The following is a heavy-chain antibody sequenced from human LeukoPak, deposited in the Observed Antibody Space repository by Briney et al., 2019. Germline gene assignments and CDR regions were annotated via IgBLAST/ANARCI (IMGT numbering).Heavy chain of an antibody. CDR3: ARSRRVYYFDY. CDR2: IKQDGSEK. Sequence: GGSLRLSCAASGFTFSSYWMSWVRQAPGKGLEWVANIKQDGSEKYYADSVKGRFTISRDNAKNSLYPQMNSLRAEDTAVYYCARSRRVYYFDYWGQGTLVTVSS. V-gene: IGHV3-7*01. D-gene: IGHD6-13*01. J-gene: IGHJ4*02. CDR1: GFTFSSYW.